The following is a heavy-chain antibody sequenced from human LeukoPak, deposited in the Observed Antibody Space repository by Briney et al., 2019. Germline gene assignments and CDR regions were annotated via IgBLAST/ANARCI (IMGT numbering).Heavy chain of an antibody. Sequence: PSETLSLTCTVSGGSISSGSYYWSWIRQPAGKGLEWIGRIYTSGSTNYNPSLKSRVTISVDTSKNQFSLKLSSVTAADTAVYYCARDAFSNPYEAWFDPWGQGTLVTVSS. CDR2: IYTSGST. CDR3: ARDAFSNPYEAWFDP. V-gene: IGHV4-61*02. CDR1: GGSISSGSYY. D-gene: IGHD4-11*01. J-gene: IGHJ5*02.